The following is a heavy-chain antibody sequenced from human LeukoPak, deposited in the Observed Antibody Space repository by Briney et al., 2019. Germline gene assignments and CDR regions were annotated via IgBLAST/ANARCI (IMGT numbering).Heavy chain of an antibody. CDR3: AKDQKGYYDSSGPVDY. Sequence: GGSLRLSCAASGFTFRSYAMSWVRQAPGKGLEWVSAISGSGGSTYYADSVKGRFTISRGNSKNTLYLQMNSLRAEDTAVYYCAKDQKGYYDSSGPVDYWGQGTLVTVSS. CDR1: GFTFRSYA. CDR2: ISGSGGST. J-gene: IGHJ4*02. D-gene: IGHD3-22*01. V-gene: IGHV3-23*01.